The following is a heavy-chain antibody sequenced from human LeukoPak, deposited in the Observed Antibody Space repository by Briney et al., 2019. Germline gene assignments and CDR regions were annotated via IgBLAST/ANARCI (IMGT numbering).Heavy chain of an antibody. CDR2: ICDVGSNK. CDR3: AGNYGPYYFDY. Sequence: GGSLRLSCAASGVAFSNDGMHWVRQAPGKGREWVAVICDVGSNKYYADSAKGRFTISRDNSKNTLYLQMSSLRAEDTAVYYCAGNYGPYYFDYWGQGTLVTVSS. J-gene: IGHJ4*02. CDR1: GVAFSNDG. D-gene: IGHD3-10*01. V-gene: IGHV3-33*01.